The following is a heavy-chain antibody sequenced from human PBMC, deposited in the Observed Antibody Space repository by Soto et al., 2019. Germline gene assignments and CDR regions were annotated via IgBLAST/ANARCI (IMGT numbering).Heavy chain of an antibody. CDR1: GYTFTSYY. D-gene: IGHD6-6*01. CDR3: ARGRGGQLVRGMYNWFDP. V-gene: IGHV1-46*01. CDR2: INPSGGSA. Sequence: QVQLVQSGAEVKKPGASVKVSCKASGYTFTSYYMHWVRQAPGQGLEWMGIINPSGGSASYAQKFPGRVTMTRDTSTSTGYMELSSLRSEDTAVYYCARGRGGQLVRGMYNWFDPWGQGTLVTVSS. J-gene: IGHJ5*02.